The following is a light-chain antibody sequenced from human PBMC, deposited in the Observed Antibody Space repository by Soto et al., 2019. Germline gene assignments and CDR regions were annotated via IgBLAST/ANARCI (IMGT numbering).Light chain of an antibody. CDR2: RNN. CDR3: AAWDGSLSGVV. V-gene: IGLV1-47*01. J-gene: IGLJ2*01. CDR1: FFNIGTNY. Sequence: QSALTQPPSASGTPGQRVTISCSGTFFNIGTNYVYWYQQIQGTAPKVLIYRNNQRPSGVPDRFSGSTSGTSASLAISGLRSEDEADYYCAAWDGSLSGVVFGGGTKVTVL.